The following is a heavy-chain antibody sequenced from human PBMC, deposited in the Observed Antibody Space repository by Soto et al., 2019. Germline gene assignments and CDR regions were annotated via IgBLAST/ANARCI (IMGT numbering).Heavy chain of an antibody. Sequence: ASVKVSCKASGGTFDSYSISWVRQAPGEGLEWMGGTIPIFGTASYAQKFQGRLTITADESTNTAYMELSSLTSEDTAVYFCARDEGGVAVADIWGQGTLVTVFS. J-gene: IGHJ4*02. D-gene: IGHD6-19*01. CDR2: TIPIFGTA. CDR3: ARDEGGVAVADI. CDR1: GGTFDSYS. V-gene: IGHV1-69*13.